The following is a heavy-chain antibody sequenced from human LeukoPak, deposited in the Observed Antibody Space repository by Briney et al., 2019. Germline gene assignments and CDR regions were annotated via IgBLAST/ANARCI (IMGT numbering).Heavy chain of an antibody. J-gene: IGHJ6*03. V-gene: IGHV4-61*02. CDR1: GGSISSGSYY. CDR3: ARASKLPPSGYYYMDV. CDR2: IYTSGST. D-gene: IGHD1-7*01. Sequence: PSETLSLTCTVSGGSISSGSYYWSWIRQPAGKGLEWIGRIYTSGSTNYNPSLKSRVTISVDTSKNQFPLKLSSVTAADTAVYYCARASKLPPSGYYYMDVWGKGTTVTVSS.